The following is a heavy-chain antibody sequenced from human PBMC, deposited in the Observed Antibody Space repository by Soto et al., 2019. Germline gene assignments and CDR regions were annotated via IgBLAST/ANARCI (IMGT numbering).Heavy chain of an antibody. CDR2: IYYSGST. J-gene: IGHJ5*02. CDR1: GGSISSGDYY. Sequence: SETLSLTCTVSGGSISSGDYYWSWIRQPPGKGLEWIGYIYYSGSTYYNPSLKSRVTISVDTSKNQFSLKLSSVTAADTAVYYCALQWLGVYNWFDPWGQGTLVTVSS. CDR3: ALQWLGVYNWFDP. D-gene: IGHD6-19*01. V-gene: IGHV4-30-4*01.